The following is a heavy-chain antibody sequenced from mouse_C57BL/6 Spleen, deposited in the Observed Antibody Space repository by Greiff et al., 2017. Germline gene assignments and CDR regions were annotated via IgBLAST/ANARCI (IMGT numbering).Heavy chain of an antibody. Sequence: QVQLQQSGAELVKPGASVKLSCKASGYTFTDYSIHWVKQRPGQGLEWIGWFYPGSGSTKYNEKFKDKATLTADTSSSTAYMQLSSLTTEDSAVYFCARRGEGRPQPYFDYWGQGTTLTVSS. J-gene: IGHJ2*01. CDR3: ARRGEGRPQPYFDY. CDR1: GYTFTDYS. V-gene: IGHV1-62-2*01. CDR2: FYPGSGST. D-gene: IGHD6-1*01.